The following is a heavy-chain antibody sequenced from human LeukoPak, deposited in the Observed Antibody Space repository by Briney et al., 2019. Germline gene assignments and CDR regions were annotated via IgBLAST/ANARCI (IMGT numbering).Heavy chain of an antibody. CDR3: ARDGSDSSGYYFGLI. CDR1: GFSLSNSY. CDR2: IYSDGGT. D-gene: IGHD3-22*01. V-gene: IGHV3-66*01. Sequence: GGSLRLSCAASGFSLSNSYMSWVRQAPGKGLEWGSVIYSDGGTNYADSVKGRFTISRDKSKNTLYLKMNSLRAEDTAVYYCARDGSDSSGYYFGLIWGQGTLVTVSS. J-gene: IGHJ4*02.